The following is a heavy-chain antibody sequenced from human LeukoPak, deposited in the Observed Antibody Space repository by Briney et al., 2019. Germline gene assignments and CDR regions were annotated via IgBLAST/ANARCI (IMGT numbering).Heavy chain of an antibody. D-gene: IGHD2-2*01. V-gene: IGHV3-23*01. CDR2: VSGSGDTT. CDR3: GKNTGLPDCTSTSCPLDP. CDR1: GFTFSNYA. Sequence: GGSLRLSCAASGFTFSNYAMNWVRQAPGKGLEWVSAVSGSGDTTHYADSVEGRFTISRDNSKKTLYLQMNSLRAEDTALYYCGKNTGLPDCTSTSCPLDPCGQGTLVSVSS. J-gene: IGHJ5*02.